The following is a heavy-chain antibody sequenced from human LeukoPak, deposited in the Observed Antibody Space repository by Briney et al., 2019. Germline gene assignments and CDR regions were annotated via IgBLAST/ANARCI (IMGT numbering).Heavy chain of an antibody. J-gene: IGHJ4*02. CDR3: ARETTVTTSSFDY. D-gene: IGHD4-17*01. Sequence: SETLSLTCTVSGGSISSSSYYWGWIRQPPGKGLEWIGSIYYSGSTYYNPSLKSRVTISVDTSKNQFSLKLSSVTAADTAVYYCARETTVTTSSFDYWGQGTLVTVSS. V-gene: IGHV4-39*07. CDR2: IYYSGST. CDR1: GGSISSSSYY.